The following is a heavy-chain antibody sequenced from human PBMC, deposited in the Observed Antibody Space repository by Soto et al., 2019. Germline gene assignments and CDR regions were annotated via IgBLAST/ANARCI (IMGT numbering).Heavy chain of an antibody. J-gene: IGHJ6*02. D-gene: IGHD2-8*01. CDR2: ISNYNGKT. CDR3: AKVKNAYELSLASDSIDV. CDR1: GYTFTNYG. V-gene: IGHV1-18*01. Sequence: LVQSGGEMKKPGASVKVSCEASGYTFTNYGITSVRQAPGQGLEWMGWISNYNGKTNYAQILQGRVTMTTDTSKMPAYMVVASAVYDYTARRCTAKVKNAYELSLASDSIDVWGQETTVTFSS.